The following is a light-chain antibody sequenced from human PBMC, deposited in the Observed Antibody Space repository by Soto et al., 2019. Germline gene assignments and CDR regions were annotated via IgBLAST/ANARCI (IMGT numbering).Light chain of an antibody. CDR2: KAS. CDR3: QHYNSYSEA. V-gene: IGKV1-5*03. CDR1: QGIRNA. J-gene: IGKJ1*01. Sequence: DIQMTQSPSSLSASVGDRVTITSRASQGIRNALGWYQRKPGKAPKLLIYKASTLKSGVPSRFSGSGSGTEFTLTISSLQPDDFSTYYCQHYNSYSEAFGQGTKVDIK.